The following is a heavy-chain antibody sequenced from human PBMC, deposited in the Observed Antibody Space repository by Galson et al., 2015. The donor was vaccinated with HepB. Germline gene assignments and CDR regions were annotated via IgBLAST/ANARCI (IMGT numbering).Heavy chain of an antibody. V-gene: IGHV3-33*08. J-gene: IGHJ4*02. Sequence: SLRLSCAASGFTFSSYGMHWVRQAPGKGLEWVAVIWYDGSNKYYADSVKGRFTISRDNSKNTLYLQMNSLRAEETAVYYCARARGGSGSYYIRAFDYWCQGTLVTVSS. D-gene: IGHD3-10*01. CDR1: GFTFSSYG. CDR2: IWYDGSNK. CDR3: ARARGGSGSYYIRAFDY.